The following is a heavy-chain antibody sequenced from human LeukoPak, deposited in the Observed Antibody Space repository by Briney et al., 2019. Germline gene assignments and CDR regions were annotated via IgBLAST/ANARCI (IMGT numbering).Heavy chain of an antibody. V-gene: IGHV4-61*02. CDR2: IYTSGST. J-gene: IGHJ4*02. D-gene: IGHD3-10*01. CDR3: ARDVGGVDY. Sequence: SETLSLTCTVSGGSISSGSYYWSWIRQPAGKGLEWIGRIYTSGSTNYNPSLKSRVTISVDTSKNQFSLKLSSVTAADTAVYYCARDVGGVDYWGQGTLITVSS. CDR1: GGSISSGSYY.